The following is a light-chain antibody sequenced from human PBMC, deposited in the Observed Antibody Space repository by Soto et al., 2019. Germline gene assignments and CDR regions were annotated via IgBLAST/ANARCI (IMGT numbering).Light chain of an antibody. Sequence: QSALTQPASVSGSPGQSITISCTGTSSDVGSYNLVSWYQQHPGKAPKLMIYEVTKRPSGISNRFSGSKSGNTASLTISGLQAEDEADYYCYSYTRSSTFHVVFGGGTKLTVL. CDR2: EVT. CDR3: YSYTRSSTFHVV. CDR1: SSDVGSYNL. J-gene: IGLJ2*01. V-gene: IGLV2-23*02.